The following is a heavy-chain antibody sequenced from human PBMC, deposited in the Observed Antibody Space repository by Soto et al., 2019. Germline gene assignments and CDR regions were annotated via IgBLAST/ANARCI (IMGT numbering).Heavy chain of an antibody. CDR1: GFSLSNARMG. V-gene: IGHV2-26*01. D-gene: IGHD3-3*01. CDR3: ARQYYDFWSGPQGFDP. Sequence: SGPTLVNPTETLTLTCTVPGFSLSNARMGVSWIRQPPGKALEWLAHIFSNDEKSYSTSLKSRLTISKDTSKSQVVLTMTNMDPVDTATYYCARQYYDFWSGPQGFDPWGQGTLVTVSS. CDR2: IFSNDEK. J-gene: IGHJ5*02.